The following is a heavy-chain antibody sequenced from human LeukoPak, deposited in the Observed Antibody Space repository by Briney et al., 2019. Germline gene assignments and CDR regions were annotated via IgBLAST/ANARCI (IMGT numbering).Heavy chain of an antibody. CDR3: AGATYYYGSGSYNSYYYYMDV. V-gene: IGHV4-61*02. D-gene: IGHD3-10*01. Sequence: SETLSLTCTVSGGSIRSGSYDWNWIRQPAGKGLEWIGRSYTSGSTNYNPSLKSRVTISVDTSKNQLSLKLSSVTAADTAVYYCAGATYYYGSGSYNSYYYYMDVWGKGTTVTISS. CDR1: GGSIRSGSYD. J-gene: IGHJ6*03. CDR2: SYTSGST.